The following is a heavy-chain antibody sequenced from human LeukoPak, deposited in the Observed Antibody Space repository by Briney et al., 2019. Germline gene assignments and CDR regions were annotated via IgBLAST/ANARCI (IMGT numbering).Heavy chain of an antibody. D-gene: IGHD5-12*01. CDR2: ISGSGGST. CDR1: GFTFSSYA. Sequence: GGSLRLSCAASGFTFSSYAMSWVRQAPGKGLEWVSAISGSGGSTYYADSVKGRFTISRDNSKNTLYLQMNSLRAEDTAVYYCAKDSERVATIRPRGYFDYWGQGTLVTVSS. CDR3: AKDSERVATIRPRGYFDY. J-gene: IGHJ4*02. V-gene: IGHV3-23*01.